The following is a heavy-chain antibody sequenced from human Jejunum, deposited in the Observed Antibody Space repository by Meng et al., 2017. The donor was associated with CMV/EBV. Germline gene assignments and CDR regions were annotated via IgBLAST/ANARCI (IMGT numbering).Heavy chain of an antibody. CDR3: AREPAVYAPPDYYGMDV. CDR1: FSGYE. D-gene: IGHD2-8*01. CDR2: IDSRGSTT. V-gene: IGHV3-48*03. J-gene: IGHJ6*02. Sequence: FSGYEMNWVRQAPGKGLEWLSHIDSRGSTTSYTNSVKGRFTISRDNAKNSLYLQMNRLRAEDTALYYCAREPAVYAPPDYYGMDVWGQGTTVTVSS.